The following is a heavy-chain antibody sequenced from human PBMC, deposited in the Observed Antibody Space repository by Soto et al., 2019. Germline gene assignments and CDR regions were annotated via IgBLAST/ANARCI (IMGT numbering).Heavy chain of an antibody. D-gene: IGHD3-3*01. CDR2: INPNSGGT. V-gene: IGHV1-2*04. CDR3: ARDPITIFGVVIIPYMDV. CDR1: GYTFTGYY. J-gene: IGHJ6*03. Sequence: GASVKVSCKASGYTFTGYYMHWVRQAPGQGLEWIGWINPNSGGTNYAQKFQGWVTMTRDTSISAVYMELRSLRSDDTAVYYCARDPITIFGVVIIPYMDVWGKGTTVTVSS.